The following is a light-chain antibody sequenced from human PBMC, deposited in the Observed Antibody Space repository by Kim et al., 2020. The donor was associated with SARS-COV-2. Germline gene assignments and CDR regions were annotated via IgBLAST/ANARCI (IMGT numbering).Light chain of an antibody. Sequence: VAVGDRVTITCRASQGITNSLAWYQQKPGKVPQLLIYAASALQSGVPSRFSGSGSGTDFTLTISSLQPEDVATYYYQKYNSAPWTFGQGTKVDIK. V-gene: IGKV1-27*01. CDR3: QKYNSAPWT. CDR2: AAS. J-gene: IGKJ1*01. CDR1: QGITNS.